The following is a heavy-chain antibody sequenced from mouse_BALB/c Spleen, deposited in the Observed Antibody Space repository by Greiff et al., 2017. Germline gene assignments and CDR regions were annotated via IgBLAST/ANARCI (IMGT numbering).Heavy chain of an antibody. Sequence: DVHLVESGGGLVQPGGSLRLSCATSGFTFTDYYMSWVRQPPGKALEWLGFIRNKANGYTTEYSASVKGRFTISRDNSQSILYLQMNTLRAEDSATYYCARALTGFYAMDYWGQGTSVTVSS. D-gene: IGHD4-1*01. J-gene: IGHJ4*01. CDR3: ARALTGFYAMDY. V-gene: IGHV7-3*02. CDR2: IRNKANGYTT. CDR1: GFTFTDYY.